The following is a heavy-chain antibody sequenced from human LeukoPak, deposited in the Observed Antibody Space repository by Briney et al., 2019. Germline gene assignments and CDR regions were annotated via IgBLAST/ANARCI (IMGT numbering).Heavy chain of an antibody. V-gene: IGHV4-39*01. CDR1: GGSINSSCYY. D-gene: IGHD6-13*01. Sequence: SETLSLTCTVSGGSINSSCYYWGWIRQPPGKGLEWIGSIYYSGSAYYNPSLKSRGTISVDTSKNQFSLKLYSVTAADTAVYYCARRGSSSRWYPWEASHLWGQGTLVTVSS. CDR3: ARRGSSSRWYPWEASHL. J-gene: IGHJ3*01. CDR2: IYYSGSA.